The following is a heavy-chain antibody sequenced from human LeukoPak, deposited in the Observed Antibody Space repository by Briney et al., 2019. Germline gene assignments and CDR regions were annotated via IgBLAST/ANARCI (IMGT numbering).Heavy chain of an antibody. CDR3: ARSMITFGGVIADSDY. CDR1: GYTFTSYG. V-gene: IGHV1-18*01. J-gene: IGHJ4*02. Sequence: ASVKVSCKASGYTFTSYGISWVRQAPGQGLEWMGWISAYNGNTNYAQKLQGRVTMTTDTSTSTACMELRSLRSDDTAVYYCARSMITFGGVIADSDYWGQGTLVTVSS. D-gene: IGHD3-16*02. CDR2: ISAYNGNT.